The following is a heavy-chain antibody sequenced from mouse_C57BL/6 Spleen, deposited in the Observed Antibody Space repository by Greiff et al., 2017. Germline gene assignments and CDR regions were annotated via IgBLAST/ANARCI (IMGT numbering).Heavy chain of an antibody. Sequence: VQLQQSGPELVKPGASVKISCKASGYSFTDYNMNWVKQSNGKSLEWIGVINPNYGTTSYNQKFKGKATLTVDQSSSTAYMQLNSLTSEDSAVYYCASRNYGSSYGGLDYWGQGTTLTVSS. D-gene: IGHD1-1*01. CDR3: ASRNYGSSYGGLDY. J-gene: IGHJ2*01. V-gene: IGHV1-39*01. CDR1: GYSFTDYN. CDR2: INPNYGTT.